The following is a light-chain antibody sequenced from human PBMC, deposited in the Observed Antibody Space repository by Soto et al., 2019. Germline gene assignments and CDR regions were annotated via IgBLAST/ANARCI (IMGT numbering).Light chain of an antibody. CDR2: EVS. V-gene: IGLV2-14*01. Sequence: QSALTQPASVSGSPGQSINISCTGSSSDVGGYNYVSWYQQHPGKAHKLMIYEVSDRPAGVSNRFSGSKSGNTASLTISGLQAEDEADYYCSSYTSSSTRVFGGGTKLTVL. CDR1: SSDVGGYNY. CDR3: SSYTSSSTRV. J-gene: IGLJ2*01.